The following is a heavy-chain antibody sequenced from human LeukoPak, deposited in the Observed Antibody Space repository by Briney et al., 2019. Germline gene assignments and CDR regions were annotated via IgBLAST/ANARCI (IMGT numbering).Heavy chain of an antibody. CDR1: GGSISSYY. CDR3: ARHSIALFYSSGAYFDL. D-gene: IGHD6-19*01. Sequence: SETLSLTCTVSGGSISSYYWSWIRQPPGKGLEWIGYIYYSGSTNYNPSLKSRVTISVDTSKNQFSLKLSSVTAADTAVYYCARHSIALFYSSGAYFDLWGRGTLVTVSS. J-gene: IGHJ2*01. CDR2: IYYSGST. V-gene: IGHV4-59*08.